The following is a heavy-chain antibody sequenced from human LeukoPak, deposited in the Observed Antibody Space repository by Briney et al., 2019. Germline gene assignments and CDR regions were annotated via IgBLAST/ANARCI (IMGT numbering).Heavy chain of an antibody. J-gene: IGHJ4*02. V-gene: IGHV1-18*01. CDR2: ITPYNGNA. CDR1: GYIFTKYD. D-gene: IGHD6-13*01. Sequence: ASVKVSCTTSGYIFTKYDISWVRQAPGQGPEWMGWITPYNGNAQSAPKFEGRVTMTTDTSASTAYLELRGLKSDDTAVYYCARETKDGVFFDYWGQGTLVIVSS. CDR3: ARETKDGVFFDY.